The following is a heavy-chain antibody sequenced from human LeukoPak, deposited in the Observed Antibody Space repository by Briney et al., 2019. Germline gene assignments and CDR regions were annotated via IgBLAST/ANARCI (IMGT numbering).Heavy chain of an antibody. J-gene: IGHJ4*02. CDR2: IYYSGST. V-gene: IGHV4-30-4*01. CDR3: ARGHYYGSGLFDY. Sequence: SGTLSLTCTVSGGSISSGDYYWSWIRQPPGKGLEWIGYIYYSGSTYYNPSLKSRVTISVDTSKNQFSLKLSSVTAADTAVYYCARGHYYGSGLFDYWGQGTLVTVSS. CDR1: GGSISSGDYY. D-gene: IGHD3-10*01.